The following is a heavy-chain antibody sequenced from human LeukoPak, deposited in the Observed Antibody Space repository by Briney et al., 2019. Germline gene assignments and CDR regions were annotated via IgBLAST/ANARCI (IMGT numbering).Heavy chain of an antibody. Sequence: PSETLSLACTVSGGSISSDYWGWIRQPAGKGLEWIGRIYTSGSTNYNPSLKSRVTMSVDTSKNQFSLKLSSVTAADTAVYYCARDYSSSLYGMDVWGQGTTVTVSS. V-gene: IGHV4-4*07. J-gene: IGHJ6*02. CDR2: IYTSGST. CDR3: ARDYSSSLYGMDV. D-gene: IGHD6-13*01. CDR1: GGSISSDY.